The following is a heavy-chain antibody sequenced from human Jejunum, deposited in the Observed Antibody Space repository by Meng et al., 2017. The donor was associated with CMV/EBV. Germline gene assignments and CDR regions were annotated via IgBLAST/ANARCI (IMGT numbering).Heavy chain of an antibody. V-gene: IGHV3-7*01. D-gene: IGHD2-2*01. J-gene: IGHJ4*02. CDR3: ARDCSTSCPFQPRGDY. CDR1: FSSYW. CDR2: IKSDGSEE. Sequence: FSSYWMSWVRQAPGKGLEWVATIKSDGSEENYVDSVRGRFTISRDNAKNSLHLQIDSLRAEDTAVYHCARDCSTSCPFQPRGDYWGQGTLVTVSS.